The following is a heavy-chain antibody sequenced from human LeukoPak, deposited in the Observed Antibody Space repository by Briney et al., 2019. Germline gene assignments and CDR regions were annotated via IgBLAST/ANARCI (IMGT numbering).Heavy chain of an antibody. V-gene: IGHV4-4*02. CDR3: ARAGYDILTGHPTLYYYYMDV. Sequence: SGTLSLTCAVSGGSISSSNWWSWVRQPPGKGLEWIGEIYHSGSTNYNPSLKSRVTISVDKSKNQFSLKLCSVTAADTAVYYCARAGYDILTGHPTLYYYYMDVWGKGTTVTVSS. J-gene: IGHJ6*03. CDR1: GGSISSSNW. D-gene: IGHD3-9*01. CDR2: IYHSGST.